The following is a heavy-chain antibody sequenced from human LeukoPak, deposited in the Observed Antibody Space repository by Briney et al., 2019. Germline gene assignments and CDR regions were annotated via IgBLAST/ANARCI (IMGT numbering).Heavy chain of an antibody. J-gene: IGHJ3*02. D-gene: IGHD3-10*01. V-gene: IGHV2-70*01. Sequence: AGPTLVNPTQTLTLTCTFSGFSLSTSGTCVSWIRQPPGKALEWLALIDWDDDKYYSTSLKTRLTISKDTSKNQVVLTMTNMDPVDTATYYCTRYSGSYYQSAFDIWGQGTMVTVSS. CDR1: GFSLSTSGTC. CDR3: TRYSGSYYQSAFDI. CDR2: IDWDDDK.